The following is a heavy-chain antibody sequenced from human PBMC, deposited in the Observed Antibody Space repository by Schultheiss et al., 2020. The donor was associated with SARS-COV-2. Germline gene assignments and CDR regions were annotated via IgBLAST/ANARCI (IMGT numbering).Heavy chain of an antibody. J-gene: IGHJ4*02. V-gene: IGHV4-30-2*01. CDR1: GGSISSGGYS. CDR2: IYHSGST. CDR3: ARGRGIAARRGNYFDY. D-gene: IGHD6-6*01. Sequence: SETLSLTCAVSGGSISSGGYSWSWIRQPPGKGLEWIGYIYHSGSTNYNPSLKSRVTISVDTSKNQFSLKLSSVTAADTAVYYCARGRGIAARRGNYFDYWGQGTLVTVSS.